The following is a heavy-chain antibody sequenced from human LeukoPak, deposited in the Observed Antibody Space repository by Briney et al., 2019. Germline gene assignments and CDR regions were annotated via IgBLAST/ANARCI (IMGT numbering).Heavy chain of an antibody. CDR2: IIPIFGTA. D-gene: IGHD2-2*02. J-gene: IGHJ6*03. V-gene: IGHV1-69*13. CDR1: GGTFSSYA. CDR3: ARKKPYCSSTSCYRTYYYYYMDV. Sequence: ASVKVSCKASGGTFSSYAISWVRQAPGQGLEWMGGIIPIFGTANYAQKFQGRVTITADESTSTAYMELSSLRSEDTAVYYCARKKPYCSSTSCYRTYYYYYMDVWGKGTTVTVSS.